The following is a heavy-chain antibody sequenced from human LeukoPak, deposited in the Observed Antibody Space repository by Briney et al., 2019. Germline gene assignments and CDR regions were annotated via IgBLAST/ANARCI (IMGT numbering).Heavy chain of an antibody. CDR1: GGTFSSYA. Sequence: SVKVSCKASGGTFSSYAISWVRQAPGQGLEWMGGIIPIFGTANYAQKFQGRVTITADESTSTAYMELRSLRSDDTAVYYCARDRRSGGSTNWFDPWGQGTLVTVSS. D-gene: IGHD2-15*01. V-gene: IGHV1-69*13. CDR3: ARDRRSGGSTNWFDP. CDR2: IIPIFGTA. J-gene: IGHJ5*02.